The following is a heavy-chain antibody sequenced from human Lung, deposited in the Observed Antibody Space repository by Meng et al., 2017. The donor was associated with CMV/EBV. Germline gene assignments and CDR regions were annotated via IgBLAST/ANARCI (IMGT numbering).Heavy chain of an antibody. CDR1: GFTFSSYW. CDR2: IKQDGSEK. J-gene: IGHJ6*02. CDR3: ARDNSIIADYGMDV. Sequence: GGSXRLXCAASGFTFSSYWMSWVRQAPGKGLEWVANIKQDGSEKYYVDSVKGRFTISRDNAKNSLYLQMNSLRAEDTAVYYCARDNSIIADYGMDVLGQGXTVTVSS. V-gene: IGHV3-7*01. D-gene: IGHD2-21*01.